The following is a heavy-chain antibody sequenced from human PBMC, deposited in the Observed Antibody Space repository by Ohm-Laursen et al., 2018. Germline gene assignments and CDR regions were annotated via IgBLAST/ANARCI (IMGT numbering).Heavy chain of an antibody. Sequence: SLRLSCAASGFTFSTYAMSWVRQAPGKGLEWVSAFSARGGNTYYADSVKGRFTISRDNSRNTLYLQMNSLRAEDTAVYYCTSMGYVQADYWGQGTLVTVSS. V-gene: IGHV3-23*01. CDR2: FSARGGNT. CDR1: GFTFSTYA. D-gene: IGHD2-8*01. CDR3: TSMGYVQADY. J-gene: IGHJ4*02.